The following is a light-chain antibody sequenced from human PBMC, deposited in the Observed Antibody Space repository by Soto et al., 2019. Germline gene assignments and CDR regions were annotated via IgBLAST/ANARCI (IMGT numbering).Light chain of an antibody. CDR2: KAS. V-gene: IGKV1-5*03. CDR3: QQYESYPMT. J-gene: IGKJ4*01. Sequence: DSQMTQYPSTLSASIGDRVTITCRAGQSISSWLAWYQQKPGKAPKLLISKASTLQSGVPPRFSGSGSGTEFALTISSLQPDDFATYCCQQYESYPMTFGGGTKVEIK. CDR1: QSISSW.